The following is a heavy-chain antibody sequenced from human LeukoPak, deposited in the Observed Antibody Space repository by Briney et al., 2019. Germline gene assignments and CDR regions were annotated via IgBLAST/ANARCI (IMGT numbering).Heavy chain of an antibody. V-gene: IGHV4-59*01. CDR2: VYYSGNT. Sequence: SETLSLTCIVSGGAISSYYWSWIRQPPGKRLEWIGYVYYSGNTNYNPSLKSRVTISIDTSKNQFSLKLSSVTAADTAVYYCARVGNGHFDYWGQGTLVTVSS. CDR3: ARVGNGHFDY. CDR1: GGAISSYY. J-gene: IGHJ4*02. D-gene: IGHD2-8*01.